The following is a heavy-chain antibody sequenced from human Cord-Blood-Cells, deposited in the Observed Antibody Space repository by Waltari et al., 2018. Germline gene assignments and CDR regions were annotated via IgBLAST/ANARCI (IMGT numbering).Heavy chain of an antibody. D-gene: IGHD3-10*01. CDR1: GFTFTSSA. J-gene: IGHJ6*02. CDR3: AAPHGSGSYYYYYYYGMDV. Sequence: QMQLVQSGPEVKKPGTSVKVSCKASGFTFTSSAVQWVRQARGHRLEWIGWIVVGSGNTNYAQKFQERVTITRDMSTSTAYMELSSLRSEDTAVYYCAAPHGSGSYYYYYYYGMDVWGQGTTVTVSS. V-gene: IGHV1-58*01. CDR2: IVVGSGNT.